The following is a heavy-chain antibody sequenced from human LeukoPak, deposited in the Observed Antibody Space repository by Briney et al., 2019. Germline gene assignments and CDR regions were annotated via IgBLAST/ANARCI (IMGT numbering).Heavy chain of an antibody. Sequence: ASVKVSCKTSGYTFTDSGISWVRQAPGLSLEWMGWISTYNGNTHYAQKLQGRVTMTTDTSTRTAYMELRSLRSDDTAMYYCARGIAVAGTGDYWGQGTLVTVSS. CDR1: GYTFTDSG. V-gene: IGHV1-18*01. CDR2: ISTYNGNT. D-gene: IGHD6-19*01. CDR3: ARGIAVAGTGDY. J-gene: IGHJ4*02.